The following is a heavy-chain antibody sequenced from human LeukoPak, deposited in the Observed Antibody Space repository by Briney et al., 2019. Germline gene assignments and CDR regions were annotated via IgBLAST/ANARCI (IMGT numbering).Heavy chain of an antibody. CDR1: GFIFSTYA. Sequence: GESLRLSCAASGFIFSTYAMHWVRQAPGKGLEWVSVISGSGGTTHYADSVKGRFTISRDNSKNTLYLQMNGLTADDTAVYYCAKATVEAAPRGWFESWGQGTLVTVSS. CDR3: AKATVEAAPRGWFES. D-gene: IGHD2-15*01. CDR2: ISGSGGTT. V-gene: IGHV3-23*01. J-gene: IGHJ5*01.